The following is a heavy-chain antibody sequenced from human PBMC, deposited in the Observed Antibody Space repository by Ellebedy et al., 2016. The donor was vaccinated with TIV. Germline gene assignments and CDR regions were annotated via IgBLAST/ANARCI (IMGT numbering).Heavy chain of an antibody. CDR2: ISFGGEST. V-gene: IGHV3-23*01. CDR1: GFTFSDNA. CDR3: VKVTTWYSSSWYFAE. J-gene: IGHJ4*02. Sequence: PGGSLRLSCAASGFTFSDNAMGRVRQAPGKGLEWVAGISFGGESTYYPDSVKGRFTISRDNPSRMMYLQMNSLRTEDTAVYYCVKVTTWYSSSWYFAEWGQGTLVTVSS. D-gene: IGHD6-13*01.